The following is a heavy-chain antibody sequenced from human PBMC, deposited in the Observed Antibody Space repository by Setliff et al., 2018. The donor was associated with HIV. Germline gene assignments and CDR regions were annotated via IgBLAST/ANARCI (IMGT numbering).Heavy chain of an antibody. CDR3: ARGGYYYYFGVDV. Sequence: SETLSLTCTVADGSISTGSYYWSWVRQPAGRGLEWIGRIYTSGSTNYNPSLKSRVTMSVDTSKNQFSLKLSSVTAADTAVYYCARGGYYYYFGVDVWGQGTTVTVS. V-gene: IGHV4-61*02. J-gene: IGHJ6*02. CDR2: IYTSGST. CDR1: DGSISTGSYY. D-gene: IGHD3-16*01.